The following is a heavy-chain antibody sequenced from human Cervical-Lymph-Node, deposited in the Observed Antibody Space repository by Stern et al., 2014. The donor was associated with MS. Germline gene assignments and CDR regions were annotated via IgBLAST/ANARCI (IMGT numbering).Heavy chain of an antibody. CDR2: INPNGGST. CDR1: GYPFTNYY. Sequence: VQLEESGAEVRKPGASVKLSCKTSGYPFTNYYMHWVRQAPGQGLEWMAIINPNGGSTQSAQKFQGRLTLTSDTSTSTFYMEVSSLTSEDTAVYYCARKSGRFLEWFFDYWGQGTLVTVSS. CDR3: ARKSGRFLEWFFDY. J-gene: IGHJ4*02. V-gene: IGHV1-46*01. D-gene: IGHD3-3*01.